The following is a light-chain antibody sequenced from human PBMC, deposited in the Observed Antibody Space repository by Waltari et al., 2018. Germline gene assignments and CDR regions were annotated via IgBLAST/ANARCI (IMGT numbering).Light chain of an antibody. Sequence: QSALTQPASVSGSSGPPITLSCTGTCSDFARYNFVSWFQHHPGKALKLMIYDVRNRPSGVSNRFSGSKSDYTASLTISGLQAEDEAVYFCNSFTSSNTVIFGGGTKLTV. CDR3: NSFTSSNTVI. CDR1: CSDFARYNF. J-gene: IGLJ2*01. CDR2: DVR. V-gene: IGLV2-14*03.